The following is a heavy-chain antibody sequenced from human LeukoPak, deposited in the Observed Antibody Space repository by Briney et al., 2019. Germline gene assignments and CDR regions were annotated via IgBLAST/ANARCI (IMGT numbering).Heavy chain of an antibody. Sequence: GESLKISCKCSGYSFISYWIVWARQVPGQGLELMAIIYPGDAGTGYSPSFQRRVANSADKSISTSSLQSSSRTPSHTAMYHCARSDYYHRGGYSFRVLDYWGQGTLVTVSS. D-gene: IGHD3-22*01. J-gene: IGHJ4*02. CDR1: GYSFISYW. CDR2: IYPGDAGT. V-gene: IGHV5-51*01. CDR3: ARSDYYHRGGYSFRVLDY.